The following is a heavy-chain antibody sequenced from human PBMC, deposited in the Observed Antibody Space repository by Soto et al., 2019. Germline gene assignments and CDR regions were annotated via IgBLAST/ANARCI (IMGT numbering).Heavy chain of an antibody. V-gene: IGHV1-46*01. D-gene: IGHD2-15*01. CDR1: GYTFTSYY. CDR3: ARDRWRALGYCRGGSCSHRRQTNWFDP. J-gene: IGHJ5*02. CDR2: INPSGGST. Sequence: QVQLVQSGAEVKKPGASVKVSCKASGYTFTSYYMHWVRQAPGQGLEWMGIINPSGGSTSYAQKFQGRVTMTRDTSTSTVNIELSSLRSVDTAGYYCARDRWRALGYCRGGSCSHRRQTNWFDPWGQGTLVTVSS.